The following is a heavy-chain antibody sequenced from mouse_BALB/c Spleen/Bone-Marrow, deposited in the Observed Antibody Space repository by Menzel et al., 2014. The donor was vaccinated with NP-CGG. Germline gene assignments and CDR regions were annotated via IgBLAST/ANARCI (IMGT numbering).Heavy chain of an antibody. CDR2: IRGGGST. J-gene: IGHJ4*01. D-gene: IGHD1-3*01. Sequence: VNVVESGPGLVAPSQSLSITCTVSGFSLTDYGVSWVRQPPGKGLEWLGVIRGGGSTYYNSAIKSRLNISKDNSKSQVFLKMNSLQTDDTAMYYCAKHRLTYYAMDYWGQGTSVTVSS. CDR1: GFSLTDYG. V-gene: IGHV2-6-5*01. CDR3: AKHRLTYYAMDY.